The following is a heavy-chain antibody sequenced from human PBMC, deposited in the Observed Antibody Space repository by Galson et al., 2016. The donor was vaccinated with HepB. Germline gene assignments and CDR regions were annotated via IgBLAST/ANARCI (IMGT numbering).Heavy chain of an antibody. CDR3: ARGHCTRTNCYWNFDH. Sequence: SGYTFTNYYISWVRQAPGQGLEWLGWIHTDNGDTNYAHIVQGRVTMTTDTSTTTAYMELTSLRSDDTAVYYCARGHCTRTNCYWNFDHWGQGTLVTVSS. D-gene: IGHD2-2*01. J-gene: IGHJ4*02. CDR1: GYTFTNYY. CDR2: IHTDNGDT. V-gene: IGHV1-18*01.